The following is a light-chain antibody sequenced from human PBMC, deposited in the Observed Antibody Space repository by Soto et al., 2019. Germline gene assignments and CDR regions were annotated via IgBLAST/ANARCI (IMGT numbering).Light chain of an antibody. J-gene: IGLJ1*01. CDR1: SSDVGGYNY. CDR2: DVS. CDR3: ISYAGSNIPSV. Sequence: QSALTQPPSASGSPGQSVTISCTGTSSDVGGYNYVSWYQQHPGKAPKLMIYDVSKRPSGVPDRFSASKSGNTASLTVSGLQAEDEADYYCISYAGSNIPSVFGTGTKLTVL. V-gene: IGLV2-8*01.